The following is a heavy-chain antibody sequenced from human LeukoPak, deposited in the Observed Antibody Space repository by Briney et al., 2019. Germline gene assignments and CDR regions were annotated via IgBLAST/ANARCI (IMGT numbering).Heavy chain of an antibody. CDR2: ISAYDGET. V-gene: IGHV1-18*01. D-gene: IGHD6-13*01. CDR3: ARDKVIASAGTPNWFDP. Sequence: ASVKVSCKASGYTFTNYGISWVRQAPGQGLEWMGWISAYDGETKYLQKFQGRVTITTDTTTSTAYMELRSLRSDDTAVYYCARDKVIASAGTPNWFDPWGQGTLVTVSS. CDR1: GYTFTNYG. J-gene: IGHJ5*02.